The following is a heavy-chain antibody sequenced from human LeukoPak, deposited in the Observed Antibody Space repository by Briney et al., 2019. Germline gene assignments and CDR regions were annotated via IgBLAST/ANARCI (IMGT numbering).Heavy chain of an antibody. J-gene: IGHJ4*01. D-gene: IGHD2-2*01. CDR3: AKKPAAAKDFDY. CDR2: ISGSGGST. Sequence: GGSLRLSCAASGFTFSSYAMSCGRHAPGKGLEWVSAISGSGGSTYYADSVKGRFTISRDKSKNTLYLQMNSLRAEDTGVYYCAKKPAAAKDFDYWGQGTLVTVSS. CDR1: GFTFSSYA. V-gene: IGHV3-23*01.